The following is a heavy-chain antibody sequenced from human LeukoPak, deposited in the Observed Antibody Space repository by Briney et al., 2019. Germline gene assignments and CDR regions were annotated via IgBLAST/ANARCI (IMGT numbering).Heavy chain of an antibody. CDR3: ARDVSLILRFLEWSLYP. CDR1: GGTFSSYA. Sequence: GASVKVSCKASGGTFSSYAISWVRQAPGQGLEWMGRIIPILGIANYAQKFQGRVTITADKSTSTAYMELSSLRAEDTAVYYCARDVSLILRFLEWSLYPWGQGTLVTVSS. V-gene: IGHV1-69*04. J-gene: IGHJ5*02. D-gene: IGHD3-3*01. CDR2: IIPILGIA.